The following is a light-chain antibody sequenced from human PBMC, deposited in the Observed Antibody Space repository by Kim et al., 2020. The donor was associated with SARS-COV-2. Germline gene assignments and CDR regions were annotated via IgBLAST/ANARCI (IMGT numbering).Light chain of an antibody. CDR2: WAS. Sequence: DIVMTQSPDSLAVSLGERATINCKSSQSVLLSANNKNYLAWYQQKPGQPPKLLIYWASSRESGVPDRFSGGGSGTDFTLTISSLQAEDVAIYYCQQYYTTLPAFGGGTKVDIK. V-gene: IGKV4-1*01. J-gene: IGKJ4*01. CDR3: QQYYTTLPA. CDR1: QSVLLSANNKNY.